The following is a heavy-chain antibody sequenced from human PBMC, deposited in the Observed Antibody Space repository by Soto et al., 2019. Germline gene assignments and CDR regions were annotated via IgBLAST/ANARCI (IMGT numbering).Heavy chain of an antibody. D-gene: IGHD1-1*01. CDR3: ARELRINRYSAFDI. J-gene: IGHJ3*02. CDR2: VTHSTGGT. Sequence: ASVKVSCNASGFTFSDYYIHWVRQAPGQGLEWMGWVTHSTGGTNYARKFQRRVSMTSDTSISTAYMELSSLRSDDTAVYYCARELRINRYSAFDIWGQGTLVTVSS. CDR1: GFTFSDYY. V-gene: IGHV1-2*02.